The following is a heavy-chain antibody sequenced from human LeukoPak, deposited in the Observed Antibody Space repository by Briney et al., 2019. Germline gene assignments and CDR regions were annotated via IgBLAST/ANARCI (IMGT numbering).Heavy chain of an antibody. Sequence: GGSLRLSCAASGFTFSSYSTNWVRQAPGKGLEWVSSISSSSSYIYYADSVKGRFTISRDNAKNSLYLQMNSLRAEDTAVYYCARDLYYYDSSAHGGDYYYMDVWGKGTTVTVSS. J-gene: IGHJ6*03. D-gene: IGHD3-22*01. V-gene: IGHV3-21*01. CDR2: ISSSSSYI. CDR3: ARDLYYYDSSAHGGDYYYMDV. CDR1: GFTFSSYS.